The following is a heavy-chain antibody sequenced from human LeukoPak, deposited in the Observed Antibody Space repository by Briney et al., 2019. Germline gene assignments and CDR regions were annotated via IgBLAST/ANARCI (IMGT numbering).Heavy chain of an antibody. CDR3: TSCGYDYRFFEN. CDR2: IRNKANRYST. V-gene: IGHV3-72*01. J-gene: IGHJ4*02. Sequence: GGSLRLSCAASGFILSDHYMDRVRQAPGKGLEWVGRIRNKANRYSTEYAASVKGRFTISRDDSKNSLSLQMNSLKTEDTAVYYCTSCGYDYRFFENWGQGTLVTVSS. D-gene: IGHD5-12*01. CDR1: GFILSDHY.